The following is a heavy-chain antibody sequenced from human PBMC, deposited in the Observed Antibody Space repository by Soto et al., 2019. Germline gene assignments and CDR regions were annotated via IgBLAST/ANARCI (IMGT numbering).Heavy chain of an antibody. CDR3: ARNRGSGGRYYFDY. V-gene: IGHV4-39*01. CDR1: GGSIGSTSYY. Sequence: PSETLSLTCTVSGGSIGSTSYYWGWIRQPPGKGLEWIGSINYSGSTYYNASLRSRVTISIDTSKNQFSLKLTSVTAADTAVYYCARNRGSGGRYYFDYWGQGILVTVSS. J-gene: IGHJ4*02. CDR2: INYSGST. D-gene: IGHD3-16*01.